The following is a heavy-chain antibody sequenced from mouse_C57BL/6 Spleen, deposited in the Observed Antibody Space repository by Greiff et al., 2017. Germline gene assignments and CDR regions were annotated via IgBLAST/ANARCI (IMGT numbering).Heavy chain of an antibody. Sequence: EVQLVESGGGLVKPGGSLKLSCAASGFTFSSYAMSWVRQTPEKRLEWVATISDGGSYTDYPDNVKGRFTISRDNAKKNLYLQMSHLKAEDTAMYYCAREGDADDWGQGTTLTVSS. CDR3: AREGDADD. J-gene: IGHJ2*01. CDR1: GFTFSSYA. D-gene: IGHD3-3*01. V-gene: IGHV5-4*01. CDR2: ISDGGSYT.